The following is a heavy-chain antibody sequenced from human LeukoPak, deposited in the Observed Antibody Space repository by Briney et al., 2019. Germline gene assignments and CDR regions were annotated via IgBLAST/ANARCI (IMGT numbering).Heavy chain of an antibody. V-gene: IGHV1-69*13. D-gene: IGHD3/OR15-3a*01. CDR1: GGTFSSYA. J-gene: IGHJ6*02. CDR3: ARDLSPIFGPVGLYGMDV. CDR2: IIPIFGTA. Sequence: ASVTVSCTASGGTFSSYAISWVRQAPGQGLEWMGGIIPIFGTANYAQKFQGRVTITADESTSTAYMELSSLRSEDTAVYYCARDLSPIFGPVGLYGMDVWGQGTTVTVSS.